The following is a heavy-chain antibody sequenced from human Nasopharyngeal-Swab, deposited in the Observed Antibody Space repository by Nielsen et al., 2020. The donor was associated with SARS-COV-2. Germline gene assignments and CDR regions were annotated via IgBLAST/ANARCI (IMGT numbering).Heavy chain of an antibody. V-gene: IGHV4-31*03. CDR2: IHYSGST. D-gene: IGHD4-17*01. CDR1: GGSISSGGYY. CDR3: AKGTWAERVDNGDYGAFNI. J-gene: IGHJ3*02. Sequence: SETLSLTCTVSGGSISSGGYYWSWIRQHPGKGLEWIGYIHYSGSTYYNPSLKSRLTMSIDTSKNQFSLKLGSLTAADTAVYYCAKGTWAERVDNGDYGAFNIWGQGTMVTVSS.